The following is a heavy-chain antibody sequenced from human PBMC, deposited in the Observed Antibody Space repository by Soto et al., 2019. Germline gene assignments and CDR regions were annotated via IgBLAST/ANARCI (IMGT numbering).Heavy chain of an antibody. Sequence: EVQLLESGGDLIHPGGSLRLSCAASGFVFGRNSMTWVRQTPGKGLEWVAGISAGGDLSWHADFVKGRFTISRDNSKNMVYLQMNNLIVYDTAVYFCSKWDGYGDYWGRGALVTVSA. V-gene: IGHV3-23*01. CDR3: SKWDGYGDY. J-gene: IGHJ4*02. CDR2: ISAGGDLS. CDR1: GFVFGRNS. D-gene: IGHD3-22*01.